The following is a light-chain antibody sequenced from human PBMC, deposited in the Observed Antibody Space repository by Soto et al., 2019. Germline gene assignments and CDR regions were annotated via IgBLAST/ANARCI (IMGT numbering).Light chain of an antibody. CDR2: DTS. CDR3: QQRSNWPLT. J-gene: IGKJ4*01. Sequence: DIVLTQSPATLSLSPGERATLSCRASQYISNYLAWYQQKPGQAPRLLIYDTSNRATGIPARFSGSGSGTDFTLTISSLEPEDFAVYYCQQRSNWPLTFGGGTKVEIK. CDR1: QYISNY. V-gene: IGKV3-11*01.